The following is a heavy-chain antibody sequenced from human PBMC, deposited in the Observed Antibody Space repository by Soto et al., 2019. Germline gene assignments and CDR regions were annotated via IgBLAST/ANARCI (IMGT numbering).Heavy chain of an antibody. Sequence: GGSLRLSCAASGFNFRIYAMNWVRQAPEKGLEWVSAISGGGGSTNYADSVKGRFTISRDNSKNTVFLQMNGLRVEDTAVYYCARDPLWGTAMVLWYFDLWGRGTLVTVSS. CDR3: ARDPLWGTAMVLWYFDL. D-gene: IGHD5-18*01. CDR1: GFNFRIYA. J-gene: IGHJ2*01. V-gene: IGHV3-23*01. CDR2: ISGGGGST.